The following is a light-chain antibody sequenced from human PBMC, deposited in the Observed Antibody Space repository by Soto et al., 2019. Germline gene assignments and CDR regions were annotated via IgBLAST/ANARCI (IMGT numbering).Light chain of an antibody. CDR1: SSDVGGYNY. V-gene: IGLV2-14*01. CDR3: STWDDSLNGWV. J-gene: IGLJ3*02. CDR2: SSD. Sequence: QSALTQPASVSGSPGQSITISCTGTSSDVGGYNYVSWYQQHPGKAPKLLMYSSDLRPSGVPDRFSGSKSGTTASLAISGVQSEDEADYYCSTWDDSLNGWVFGGGTKLTVL.